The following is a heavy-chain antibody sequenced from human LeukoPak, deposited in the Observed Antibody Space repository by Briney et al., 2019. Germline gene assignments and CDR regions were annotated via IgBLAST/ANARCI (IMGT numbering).Heavy chain of an antibody. CDR1: GFTFSSYG. J-gene: IGHJ6*03. CDR3: AKVIGSYYYMDV. Sequence: SGGSLRLSCAASGFTFSSYGMSWVRQAPGKGLEWVSAISGSGGSTYYADSVKGRFTISRDNSKNTLYLQMNSLRAEDTAVYYCAKVIGSYYYMDVWGKGTTVTISS. CDR2: ISGSGGST. D-gene: IGHD1-26*01. V-gene: IGHV3-23*01.